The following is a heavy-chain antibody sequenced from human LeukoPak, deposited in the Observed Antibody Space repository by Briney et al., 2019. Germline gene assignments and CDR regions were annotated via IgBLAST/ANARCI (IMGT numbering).Heavy chain of an antibody. CDR2: IRYDGSNK. CDR1: GFTFSSYG. Sequence: PGGSLRLSCAASGFTFSSYGMHWVRQAPGKGLEWVAFIRYDGSNKYYADSVKGRFTISRDNSKNTLYLQMNSLRAEDTAVYYCAKDRTLEWWRDAFDIWGQGTMVTVSS. J-gene: IGHJ3*02. V-gene: IGHV3-30*02. D-gene: IGHD3-3*01. CDR3: AKDRTLEWWRDAFDI.